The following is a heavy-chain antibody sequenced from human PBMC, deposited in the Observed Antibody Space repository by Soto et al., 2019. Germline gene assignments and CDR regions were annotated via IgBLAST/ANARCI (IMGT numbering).Heavy chain of an antibody. V-gene: IGHV4-59*08. D-gene: IGHD3-10*01. J-gene: IGHJ6*03. CDR2: IYKSGNP. Sequence: PSETLSLTCTVSGGSVNNYQWSWIRQSPGKGLELIGYIYKSGNPNYSPSLRSRVTMSTDTSKNHFSLKLSSVSAADTAVYFCARRTLPGVMDVWGKGTTVTVS. CDR3: ARRTLPGVMDV. CDR1: GGSVNNYQ.